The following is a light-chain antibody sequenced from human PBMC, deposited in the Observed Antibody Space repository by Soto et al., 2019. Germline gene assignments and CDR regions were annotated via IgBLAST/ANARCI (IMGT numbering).Light chain of an antibody. V-gene: IGKV1-39*01. J-gene: IGKJ1*01. Sequence: DSQMTQSPSGLSPSRGDRVTISCRGSQSCSNNLNWYQQKAGEAPKLLVYGASSVRSGVPARFSGSRSGTDFTLTISSLVPEDFATYYCQQTYSTPWTFGQGTKVDIK. CDR3: QQTYSTPWT. CDR1: QSCSNN. CDR2: GAS.